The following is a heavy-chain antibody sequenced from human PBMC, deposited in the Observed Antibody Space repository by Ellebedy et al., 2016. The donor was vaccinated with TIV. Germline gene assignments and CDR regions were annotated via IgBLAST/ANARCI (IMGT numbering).Heavy chain of an antibody. CDR1: GFAFDDYT. D-gene: IGHD6-13*01. CDR3: AKGSSSWYGPIDY. J-gene: IGHJ4*02. Sequence: GESLKISCAASGFAFDDYTMHWVRQVPGKGLEWVSFLNWDGRKTYYADSVKGRFTISRDNSKNSLYLQMNSLTTEDTALYYCAKGSSSWYGPIDYWGQGTLVTVSS. V-gene: IGHV3-43*01. CDR2: LNWDGRKT.